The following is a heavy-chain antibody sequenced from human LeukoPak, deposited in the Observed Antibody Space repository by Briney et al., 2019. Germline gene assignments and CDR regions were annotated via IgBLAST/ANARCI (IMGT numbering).Heavy chain of an antibody. V-gene: IGHV4-31*03. CDR1: GGSISSGGYY. CDR2: IYYSGST. CDR3: ARGPYCGGDCYSSWFDP. J-gene: IGHJ5*02. Sequence: SETLSLTCTVSGGSISSGGYYWSWIRQHPGKGLEWIGYIYYSGSTYYNPSLKSRVTISVDTSKNQFSLKLSSVTAADTAVYYCARGPYCGGDCYSSWFDPWGQGTPVTVSS. D-gene: IGHD2-21*02.